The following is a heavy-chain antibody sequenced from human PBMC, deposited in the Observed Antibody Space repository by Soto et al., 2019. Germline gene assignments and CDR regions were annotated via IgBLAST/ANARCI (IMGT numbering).Heavy chain of an antibody. CDR2: IIPIFGTA. CDR3: ARDHGEVVAATVFDY. CDR1: GGTFSSYA. J-gene: IGHJ4*02. D-gene: IGHD2-15*01. Sequence: QVQLVQSGAEVKKPGSSVKVSCKASGGTFSSYAISWVRQAPGQGLEWMGGIIPIFGTANYAQKFQGRVTITADESTSTAHMELSSLRSEATAVYYCARDHGEVVAATVFDYWGQGTLVTVSS. V-gene: IGHV1-69*12.